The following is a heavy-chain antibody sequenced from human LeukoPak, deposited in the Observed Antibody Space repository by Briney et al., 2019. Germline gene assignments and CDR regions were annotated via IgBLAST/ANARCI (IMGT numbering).Heavy chain of an antibody. CDR3: AKDPNGDYVGAFDS. V-gene: IGHV3-23*01. CDR1: GLTFSNYA. D-gene: IGHD4-17*01. J-gene: IGHJ3*01. CDR2: ITGRGGT. Sequence: SGGYLRLSCAASGLTFSNYAMTWVRQAPGKGLEWISSITGRGGTSYTDSVKGRFTVYRDNSKNTLYLQMNSLRVGDTALYYCAKDPNGDYVGAFDSWGQGTMVTVSS.